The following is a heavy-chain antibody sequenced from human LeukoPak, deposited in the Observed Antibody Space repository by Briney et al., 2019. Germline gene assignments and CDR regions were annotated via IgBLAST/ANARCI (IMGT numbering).Heavy chain of an antibody. CDR2: IYTSGST. CDR3: ARGRQQLVRGAFDI. CDR1: GGSISSYY. V-gene: IGHV4-4*07. D-gene: IGHD6-13*01. Sequence: SETLSLTCTVSGGSISSYYWSWIRQPAGKGLEWIGRIYTSGSTNYNPSLKSRVTMSVDTSKNQFSLKLSSVTAADTAVYYCARGRQQLVRGAFDIWGQGTMVTVSS. J-gene: IGHJ3*02.